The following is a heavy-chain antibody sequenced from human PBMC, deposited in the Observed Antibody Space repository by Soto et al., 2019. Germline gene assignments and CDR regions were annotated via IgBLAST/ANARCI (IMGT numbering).Heavy chain of an antibody. CDR2: IYSGGST. CDR3: ARGGAARPYYY. J-gene: IGHJ4*02. Sequence: EVQLVESGGGLVQPVGSLRLSCAASGFTVSSNYMSWVRQAPGKGPEWVSVIYSGGSTYYADSVKGRFTISRDNSKNTLYLQMNRLRAEDTVVYYCARGGAARPYYYWGQGPLVTVSS. D-gene: IGHD6-6*01. V-gene: IGHV3-66*01. CDR1: GFTVSSNY.